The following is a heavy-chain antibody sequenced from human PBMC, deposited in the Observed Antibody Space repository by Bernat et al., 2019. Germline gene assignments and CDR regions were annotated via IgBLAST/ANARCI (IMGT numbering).Heavy chain of an antibody. CDR2: ISAYNGNT. Sequence: QVQLVQSGAEVKKPGASVKVSCKASGYTFNTYGISWVRQAPGQGLEWMGWISAYNGNTSYAQTLQGRVTMTTDTSTSTAYMELRSLRSDDTAVYYCARTRRYYGSGSYLDVWCQGTTVTVSS. CDR1: GYTFNTYG. CDR3: ARTRRYYGSGSYLDV. J-gene: IGHJ6*02. V-gene: IGHV1-18*01. D-gene: IGHD3-10*01.